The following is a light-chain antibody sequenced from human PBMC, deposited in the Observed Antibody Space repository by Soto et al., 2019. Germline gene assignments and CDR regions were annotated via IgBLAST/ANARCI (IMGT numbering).Light chain of an antibody. Sequence: EIVLTQSPATLSVSPGERATLSSRPSQSVSSYLAWYQQQHGKARRLLIYDASNRATGIPARFSGSGSGTDFTLNISSLEPEDFAVYYCQQRSNWPPAWTFGQGTKVDIK. CDR1: QSVSSY. CDR2: DAS. J-gene: IGKJ1*01. V-gene: IGKV3-11*01. CDR3: QQRSNWPPAWT.